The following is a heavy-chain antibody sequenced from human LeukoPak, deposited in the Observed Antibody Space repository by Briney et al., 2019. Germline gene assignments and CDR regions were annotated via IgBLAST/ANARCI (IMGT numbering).Heavy chain of an antibody. CDR3: ARVESTLWFGELSPYYFDY. Sequence: ASVKVSCKASGYTSTSYGISWVRQAPGQGLEWMGWISAYNGNTNYAQKLQGRVTMTTDTSTSTAYMELRSLRSDDTAVYYCARVESTLWFGELSPYYFDYWGQGTLVTVSS. J-gene: IGHJ4*02. D-gene: IGHD3-10*01. CDR1: GYTSTSYG. CDR2: ISAYNGNT. V-gene: IGHV1-18*01.